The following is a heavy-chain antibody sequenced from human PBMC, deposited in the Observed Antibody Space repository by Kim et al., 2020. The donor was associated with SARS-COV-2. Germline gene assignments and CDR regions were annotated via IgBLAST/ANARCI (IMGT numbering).Heavy chain of an antibody. J-gene: IGHJ6*02. Sequence: SVKVSCKASGGTFSSYAISWVRQAPGQGLEWMGGIIPIFGTANYAQKFQGRVTITADESTSTAYMELSSLRSEDTAVYYCARDGGYNPQAYYYYGMDVWGQGTTVTVSS. D-gene: IGHD5-12*01. CDR2: IIPIFGTA. CDR1: GGTFSSYA. V-gene: IGHV1-69*13. CDR3: ARDGGYNPQAYYYYGMDV.